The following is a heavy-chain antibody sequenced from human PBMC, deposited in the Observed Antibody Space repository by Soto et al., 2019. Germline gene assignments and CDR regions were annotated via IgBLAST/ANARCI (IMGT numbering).Heavy chain of an antibody. CDR3: ARARGAVTTFHDAFDI. V-gene: IGHV4-31*03. J-gene: IGHJ3*02. Sequence: QVLLQESGPGLVRPSQTLSLTCTVSGASIGGGRYYWSWIRQHPQKGLEWIGYIYSSGSTYYNPSLKSRVTISLDTSKNRFALRLTSVTAADTAVYSCARARGAVTTFHDAFDIWGQGTMVTASS. CDR2: IYSSGST. CDR1: GASIGGGRYY. D-gene: IGHD4-4*01.